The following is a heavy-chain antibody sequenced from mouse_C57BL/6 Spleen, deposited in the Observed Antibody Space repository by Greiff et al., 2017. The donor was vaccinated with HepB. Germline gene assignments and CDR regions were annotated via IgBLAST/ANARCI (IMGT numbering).Heavy chain of an antibody. Sequence: EVQLQQSGPELVKPGAPVKMSCKASGYTFTDYNMHWVKQSHGKSLEWIGYINPNNGGTSYNQKFKGKATLTVNKSSSTAYMELRSLTSEDSAVYYCARTYGSSSWFAYWGQGTLVTVSA. CDR1: GYTFTDYN. CDR2: INPNNGGT. J-gene: IGHJ3*01. D-gene: IGHD1-1*01. V-gene: IGHV1-22*01. CDR3: ARTYGSSSWFAY.